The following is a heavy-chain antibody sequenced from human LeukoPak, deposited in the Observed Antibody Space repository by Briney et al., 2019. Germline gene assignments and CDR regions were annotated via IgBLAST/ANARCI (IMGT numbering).Heavy chain of an antibody. D-gene: IGHD3-22*01. CDR2: INHSGST. J-gene: IGHJ4*02. V-gene: IGHV4-34*01. Sequence: DPSETLSLTCAVYGGSFSGYYWSWIRQPPGKGLEWIGEINHSGSTNYNPSLKSRVTISVDTSKNQFSLKLSSVTAADTAVYYCARRVRDSSGYYHFDYWGQGTLVTVSS. CDR3: ARRVRDSSGYYHFDY. CDR1: GGSFSGYY.